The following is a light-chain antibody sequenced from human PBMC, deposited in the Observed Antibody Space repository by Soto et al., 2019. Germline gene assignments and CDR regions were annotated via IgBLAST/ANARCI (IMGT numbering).Light chain of an antibody. V-gene: IGLV2-14*03. CDR2: DVS. CDR3: GSYTTSSTVI. Sequence: QSALTQPASVSGSPGQSITISCTGTRSDVGAYDYVSWYQQHPGKAPKLMIYDVSNRPSGVSNRFSGSKSGNTASLTISGLQAEDEADYYCGSYTTSSTVIFGGGTKLTVL. CDR1: RSDVGAYDY. J-gene: IGLJ2*01.